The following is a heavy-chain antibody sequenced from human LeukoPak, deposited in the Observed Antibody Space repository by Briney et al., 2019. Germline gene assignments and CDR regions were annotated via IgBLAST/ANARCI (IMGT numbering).Heavy chain of an antibody. CDR2: IYYSGST. CDR1: GGSISSSSYY. D-gene: IGHD4-17*01. CDR3: ARVPADYGDYMGAYYFDY. J-gene: IGHJ4*02. V-gene: IGHV4-31*03. Sequence: PSETLSLTCTVSGGSISSSSYYWGWIRQPPGKGLEWIGYIYYSGSTYYNPSLKSRVTISVDTSKNQFSLKLSSVTAADTAVYYCARVPADYGDYMGAYYFDYWGQGTLVTVSS.